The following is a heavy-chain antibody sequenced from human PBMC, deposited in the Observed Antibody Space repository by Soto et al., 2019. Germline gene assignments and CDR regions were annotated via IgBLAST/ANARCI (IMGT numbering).Heavy chain of an antibody. V-gene: IGHV3-13*01. CDR3: ARKASYGHGGGGWFDP. CDR2: IGTLHDT. J-gene: IGHJ5*02. D-gene: IGHD3-16*01. Sequence: EVQLVESGGGLVQPGGSLRLSCAASGFTFSAYDMHWVRQPTGKGLEWVSAIGTLHDTYYPDSVKGRFTISRENAKNSLYFKMNSLTTGDTAVYYCARKASYGHGGGGWFDPWGQGTLVTVSS. CDR1: GFTFSAYD.